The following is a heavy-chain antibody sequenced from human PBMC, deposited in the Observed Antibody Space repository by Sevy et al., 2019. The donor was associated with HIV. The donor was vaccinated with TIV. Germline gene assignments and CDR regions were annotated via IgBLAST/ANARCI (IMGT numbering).Heavy chain of an antibody. D-gene: IGHD2-15*01. J-gene: IGHJ6*02. CDR3: AGDCCGGSCYSRRPDYYYGMDV. CDR2: IKEDGSER. CDR1: GFTFNMYW. Sequence: GGSLRLSCAASGFTFNMYWMTWVRQAPGKGLEWVANIKEDGSERNYLDSVKGRVTISRGNAKESVYLQSNSLRAESTAMSDGAGDCCGGSCYSRRPDYYYGMDVWGQGTTVTVSS. V-gene: IGHV3-7*01.